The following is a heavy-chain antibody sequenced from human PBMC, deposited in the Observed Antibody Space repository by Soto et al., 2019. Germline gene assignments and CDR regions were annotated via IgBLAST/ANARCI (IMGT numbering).Heavy chain of an antibody. CDR3: ARADMSLVWFDP. D-gene: IGHD2-15*01. CDR1: GYTFTSYG. J-gene: IGHJ5*02. V-gene: IGHV1-18*01. Sequence: QVQLVQSGAEVKKPGASVKVSCKASGYTFTSYGISWVRQAPGQGLEWMGWISAYDGNRNCAQKLQGRVTMTTDTATSTAYMALRSLRSDDTSVLYCARADMSLVWFDPWGQGTLVTVSS. CDR2: ISAYDGNR.